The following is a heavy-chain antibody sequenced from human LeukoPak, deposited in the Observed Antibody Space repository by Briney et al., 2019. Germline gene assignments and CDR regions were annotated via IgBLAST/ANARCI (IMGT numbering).Heavy chain of an antibody. CDR1: KFIFNNYA. D-gene: IGHD1-26*01. CDR3: AKETSSGNFVTIDC. Sequence: GGSLRLSCAASKFIFNNYAMTWVRQAPGKGLEWVSPISGRDDSTYYADSEKGRFTISRDNPKNTLYLQMSSLRAEDTAVYYCAKETSSGNFVTIDCWGQGTLVTVSS. CDR2: ISGRDDST. J-gene: IGHJ4*02. V-gene: IGHV3-23*01.